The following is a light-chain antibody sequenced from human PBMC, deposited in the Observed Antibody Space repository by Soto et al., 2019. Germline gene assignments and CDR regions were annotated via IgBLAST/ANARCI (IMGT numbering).Light chain of an antibody. J-gene: IGKJ2*01. CDR1: ATINNY. Sequence: EIQMTQSPSSLSASVGERVTITCRASATINNYLNWYQQKPGKAPKLLIYAVSNLQSGVPSRFSGSGSGTDFTLTVSSRQSEDSATYYCQQSYSTPLYTFGQGTKLEIK. V-gene: IGKV1-39*01. CDR2: AVS. CDR3: QQSYSTPLYT.